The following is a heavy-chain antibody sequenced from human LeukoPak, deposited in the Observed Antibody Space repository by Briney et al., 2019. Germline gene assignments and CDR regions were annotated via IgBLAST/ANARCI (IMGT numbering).Heavy chain of an antibody. Sequence: PSETLSPTCTVSGGSISSSSYYWGWIRQPPGKGLEWIGSIYYSGSTYYNPSLKSRVTISVDTSKNQFSLKLSSVTAAGTAVYYCADLSWFDPWGQGTLVTVSS. J-gene: IGHJ5*02. CDR1: GGSISSSSYY. V-gene: IGHV4-39*01. CDR2: IYYSGST. CDR3: ADLSWFDP.